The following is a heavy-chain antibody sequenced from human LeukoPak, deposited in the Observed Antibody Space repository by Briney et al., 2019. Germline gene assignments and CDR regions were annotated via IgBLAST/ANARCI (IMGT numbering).Heavy chain of an antibody. J-gene: IGHJ3*01. CDR2: ISGSGGST. V-gene: IGHV3-23*01. Sequence: GGSLRLPCAASGFTFSSYGMSWVRQAPGKGLEWVSSISGSGGSTYYADSVKGRFTISRDNSKNTLYLQMNSLRVDDTAEYYCAKSLLTTASGTGRAFDLWGQGTMVTVSS. D-gene: IGHD1-26*01. CDR1: GFTFSSYG. CDR3: AKSLLTTASGTGRAFDL.